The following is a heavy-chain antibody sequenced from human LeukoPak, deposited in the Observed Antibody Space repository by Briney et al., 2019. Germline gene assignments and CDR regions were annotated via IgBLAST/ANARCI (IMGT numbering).Heavy chain of an antibody. CDR2: ISSSISTI. CDR1: GFTFSSYS. CDR3: ARGRVGAMYYFDY. D-gene: IGHD1-26*01. Sequence: GGSLRLSCAASGFTFSSYSMNWVRQAPGKGLEWVSYISSSISTIYYATSVKGRFTISRDNAKNSLYLQMNSLRAEDTAVYYCARGRVGAMYYFDYWGQGTLVTVSS. V-gene: IGHV3-48*01. J-gene: IGHJ4*02.